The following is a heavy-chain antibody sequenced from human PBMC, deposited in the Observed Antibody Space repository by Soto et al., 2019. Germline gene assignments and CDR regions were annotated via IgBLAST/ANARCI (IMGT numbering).Heavy chain of an antibody. D-gene: IGHD3-10*01. J-gene: IGHJ5*02. CDR1: GGTFSSYA. V-gene: IGHV1-69*01. CDR3: AREFRSVGFGSYLFDP. Sequence: QVQLVQSGAEVQKPGSSVNVSCKASGGTFSSYAISWVRQAPGQGLEWMGGIVPMFGTAKYAQKFQGRVTITANESTSTAYMELSSLRSEDTAVYYCAREFRSVGFGSYLFDPWGQGTLATVSS. CDR2: IVPMFGTA.